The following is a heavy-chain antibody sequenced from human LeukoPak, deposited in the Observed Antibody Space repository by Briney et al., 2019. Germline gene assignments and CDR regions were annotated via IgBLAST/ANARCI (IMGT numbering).Heavy chain of an antibody. CDR1: GYRFTTYW. CDR2: ILPDDSDT. V-gene: IGHV5-51*01. CDR3: ARQGAGASHYDDTGLLRGAFDV. Sequence: GESLKISCKGFGYRFTTYWIAWVRQMPGKGLDFMGIILPDDSDTRYSPSFRGQVTISVDKSINTAYLQWDSLKASDTAMYYCARQGAGASHYDDTGLLRGAFDVWGQGTMLTVSS. D-gene: IGHD3-22*01. J-gene: IGHJ3*01.